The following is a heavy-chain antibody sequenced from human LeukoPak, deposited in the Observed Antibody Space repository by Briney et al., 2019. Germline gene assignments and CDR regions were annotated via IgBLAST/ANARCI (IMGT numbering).Heavy chain of an antibody. Sequence: SXXLSLTCTVSGGSISSSSYYWGWIRQPPGKGLEWIGSIYYSGSTYYNPSLKSRVTISVDTSKNQFSLKLSSVTAADTAVYYCARRGYSYGPGYYYYYMDVWGKGTTVTVSS. V-gene: IGHV4-39*07. D-gene: IGHD5-18*01. CDR1: GGSISSSSYY. J-gene: IGHJ6*03. CDR2: IYYSGST. CDR3: ARRGYSYGPGYYYYYMDV.